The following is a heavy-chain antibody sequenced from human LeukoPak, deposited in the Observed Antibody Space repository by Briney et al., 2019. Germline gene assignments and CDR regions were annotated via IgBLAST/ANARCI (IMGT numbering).Heavy chain of an antibody. CDR2: ISSSGSTI. CDR1: GFTFSDYY. D-gene: IGHD3-22*01. CDR3: ARGYYYDSSGYYPFDY. Sequence: PGGSLRLSCAASGFTFSDYYMSWIRQAPGKGLEWVSYISSSGSTIYYADSVKGRFTISRDNAKNSLYLQMNSLRAEGTAVYYCARGYYYDSSGYYPFDYWGQGTLVTVSS. J-gene: IGHJ4*02. V-gene: IGHV3-11*01.